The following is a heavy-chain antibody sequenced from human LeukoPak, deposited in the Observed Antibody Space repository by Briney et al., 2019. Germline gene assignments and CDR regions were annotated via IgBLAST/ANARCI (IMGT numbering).Heavy chain of an antibody. CDR1: GGSFSGYY. CDR2: INHSGST. Sequence: SETLSLTCAVYGGSFSGYYWSWIRQPPGKGLEWIGEINHSGSTNYNPSLKSRVTISVDTSKNQFSLKLSSVTAADTAVYYCATRRYSSSGDFDYWGQGTLVTVSS. V-gene: IGHV4-34*01. J-gene: IGHJ4*02. CDR3: ATRRYSSSGDFDY. D-gene: IGHD6-6*01.